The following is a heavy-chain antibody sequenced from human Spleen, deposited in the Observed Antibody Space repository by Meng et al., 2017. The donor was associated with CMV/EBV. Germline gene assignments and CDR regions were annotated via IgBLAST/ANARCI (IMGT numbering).Heavy chain of an antibody. D-gene: IGHD4-23*01. J-gene: IGHJ4*02. V-gene: IGHV1-69*10. Sequence: SVKVSCKASGGTFNNFAITWVRQAPGQGLECLGGIIPILGIPNYARKLQGRVTMTTDTSTSTAYMELRALRSDDTAVYYCARDTSWSYGGNSAFDYWGQGTLVTVSS. CDR3: ARDTSWSYGGNSAFDY. CDR2: IIPILGIP. CDR1: GGTFNNFA.